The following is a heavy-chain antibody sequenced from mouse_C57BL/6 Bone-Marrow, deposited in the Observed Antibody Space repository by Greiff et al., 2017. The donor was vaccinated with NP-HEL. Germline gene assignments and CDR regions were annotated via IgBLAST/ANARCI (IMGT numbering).Heavy chain of an antibody. CDR3: ARWDDDYGLFDY. V-gene: IGHV14-2*01. D-gene: IGHD1-1*02. Sequence: VQLQQSGAELVKPGASVKLSCTASGFTFTDYYMHWVKQRPEQGLEWIGRIDPEGGDTKYTPKFQGKATITADTSSNTAYLQLSSLTSEDTAVDYCARWDDDYGLFDYWGQGTTLTVSS. CDR2: IDPEGGDT. J-gene: IGHJ2*01. CDR1: GFTFTDYY.